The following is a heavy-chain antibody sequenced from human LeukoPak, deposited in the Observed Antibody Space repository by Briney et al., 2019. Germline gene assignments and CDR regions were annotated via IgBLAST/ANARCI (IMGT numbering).Heavy chain of an antibody. CDR3: ARDLNYYDSSGYPY. V-gene: IGHV3-53*01. Sequence: GGSLRLSCAASGFTVSSNYMSWVRQAPGKGLEWVSVIYSGGSTYYADSVKGRFTISRDNSKNTLYLQMNSLRAEDTAVYYCARDLNYYDSSGYPYLGQGTLVTVSS. J-gene: IGHJ4*02. D-gene: IGHD3-22*01. CDR2: IYSGGST. CDR1: GFTVSSNY.